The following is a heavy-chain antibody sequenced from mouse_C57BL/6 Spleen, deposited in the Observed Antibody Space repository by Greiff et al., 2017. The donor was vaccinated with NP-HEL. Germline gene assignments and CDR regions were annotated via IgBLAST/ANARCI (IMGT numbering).Heavy chain of an antibody. V-gene: IGHV1-18*01. J-gene: IGHJ2*01. CDR1: GYTFTDYN. CDR3: ARKRATAQAFYFDY. CDR2: INPNNGGT. Sequence: EVQLQESGPELVKPGASVKIPCKASGYTFTDYNMDWVKQSHGKSLEWIGDINPNNGGTIYNQKFKGKATLTVDKSSSTAYMELRSLTSEDTAVYYCARKRATAQAFYFDYWGQGTTLTVSS. D-gene: IGHD3-2*02.